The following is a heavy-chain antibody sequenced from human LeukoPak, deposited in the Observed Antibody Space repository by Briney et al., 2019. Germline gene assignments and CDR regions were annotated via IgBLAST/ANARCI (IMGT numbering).Heavy chain of an antibody. Sequence: SETLSLTCTVSGDSFRSYYWSWIRQPPGKGLEWIGYIYYSGSTNYNPSLKSRVTISVDTSKNQFSLRLSSVTAADTAVYYCATWRTAKTGFDYWGQGTLVTVSS. CDR3: ATWRTAKTGFDY. J-gene: IGHJ4*02. D-gene: IGHD1-1*01. CDR1: GDSFRSYY. CDR2: IYYSGST. V-gene: IGHV4-59*08.